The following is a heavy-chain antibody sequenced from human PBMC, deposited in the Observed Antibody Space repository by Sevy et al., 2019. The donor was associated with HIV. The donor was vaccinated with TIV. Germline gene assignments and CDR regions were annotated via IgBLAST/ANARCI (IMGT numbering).Heavy chain of an antibody. V-gene: IGHV1-2*06. Sequence: ASVKVSCKASGYTFTGYYMHWVRQAPGQGLEWMGRINPNSGGTNYAQKFQGRVTMTRETSISTAYMELSRLRSDDTAVYYCARVDMVVVPAAMNYYYGMDVWGQGTTVTVSS. D-gene: IGHD2-2*01. J-gene: IGHJ6*02. CDR2: INPNSGGT. CDR1: GYTFTGYY. CDR3: ARVDMVVVPAAMNYYYGMDV.